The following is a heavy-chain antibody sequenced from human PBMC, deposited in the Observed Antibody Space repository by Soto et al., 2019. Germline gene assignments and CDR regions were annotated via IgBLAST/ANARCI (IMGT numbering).Heavy chain of an antibody. J-gene: IGHJ4*02. V-gene: IGHV3-30*18. CDR2: MSYDGSNK. CDR3: GKSGGSGSPPYNFDY. D-gene: IGHD3-10*01. CDR1: GFTFSIYR. Sequence: LXLSCAASGFTFSIYRMHWVRQAPGKGLEGVAVMSYDGSNKYYADSVKGRFTISRDNSKNPLYLQMNSLRAEYTAGYYCGKSGGSGSPPYNFDYWGQGTLVTVSS.